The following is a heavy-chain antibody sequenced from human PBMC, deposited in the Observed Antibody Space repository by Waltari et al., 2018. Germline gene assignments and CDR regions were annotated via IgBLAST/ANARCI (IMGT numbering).Heavy chain of an antibody. CDR1: GFTFSNSW. Sequence: VRLVESGGDLVQPGGSLRLSCAAPGFTFSNSWMTWVRQAPGKGLECLANIKTDGGETYYVDSVKGRFSISRDNTKNSLYLQMNSLRADDTAVYYCATDLNGAAHWGQGTLVTVSS. D-gene: IGHD3-10*01. CDR3: ATDLNGAAH. CDR2: IKTDGGET. J-gene: IGHJ4*02. V-gene: IGHV3-7*01.